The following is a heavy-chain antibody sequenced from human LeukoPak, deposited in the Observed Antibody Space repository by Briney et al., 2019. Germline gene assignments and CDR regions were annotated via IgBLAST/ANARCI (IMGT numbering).Heavy chain of an antibody. CDR1: GASIRSGDYY. Sequence: SETLSLTCTVSGASIRSGDYYWSWIRQPPGKGLEWIGEINHSGSTNYNPSLKSRVTISVDTSKNQFSLKLSSVTAADTAVYFCARTPTYCGGDCYYFDPWGQGTLVTVSS. CDR2: INHSGST. V-gene: IGHV4-34*01. D-gene: IGHD2-21*02. J-gene: IGHJ5*02. CDR3: ARTPTYCGGDCYYFDP.